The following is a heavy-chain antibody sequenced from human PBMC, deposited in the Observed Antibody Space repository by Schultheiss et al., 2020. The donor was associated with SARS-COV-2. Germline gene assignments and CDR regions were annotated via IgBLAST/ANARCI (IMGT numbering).Heavy chain of an antibody. J-gene: IGHJ4*02. D-gene: IGHD3-22*01. V-gene: IGHV4-59*01. CDR2: IYYSGST. Sequence: SETLSLTCTVSGGSISSYYWSWIRQPPGKGLEWIGYIYYSGSTNYNPSLKSRVTISVDTSKNQFSLKLSSVTAADTAVYYFARVNYDSSGYYWDTFDNWGQGTLVTVSS. CDR1: GGSISSYY. CDR3: ARVNYDSSGYYWDTFDN.